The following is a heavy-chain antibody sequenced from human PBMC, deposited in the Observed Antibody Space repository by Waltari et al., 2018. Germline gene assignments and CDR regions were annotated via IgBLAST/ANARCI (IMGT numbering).Heavy chain of an antibody. CDR2: IKPDGSDK. Sequence: EVQLVESGGGLGQPGGSLRLSCAASGFTFCDYWMNWVRQAPGRGLEWVGSIKPDGSDKYYVEYVKGRFSISRDNAKNSLYLQMNSLRAEDTAVYYCGRSYGWAFDMSGQGTMVIVSS. V-gene: IGHV3-7*02. CDR3: GRSYGWAFDM. J-gene: IGHJ3*02. D-gene: IGHD3-10*01. CDR1: GFTFCDYW.